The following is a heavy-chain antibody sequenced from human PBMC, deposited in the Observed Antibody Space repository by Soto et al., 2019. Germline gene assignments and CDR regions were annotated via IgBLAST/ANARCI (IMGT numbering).Heavy chain of an antibody. Sequence: GSLRLSCAASGFSFSSFWMHWARQAPGKGLVWVAHIHNDGSRTSYADSVKGRFTISRDNAKNTLYLQMNSLRAEDTAMYYCARDFGEVGSTAAFDIWGQGTMVTVSS. CDR3: ARDFGEVGSTAAFDI. V-gene: IGHV3-74*01. J-gene: IGHJ3*02. D-gene: IGHD1-26*01. CDR1: GFSFSSFW. CDR2: IHNDGSRT.